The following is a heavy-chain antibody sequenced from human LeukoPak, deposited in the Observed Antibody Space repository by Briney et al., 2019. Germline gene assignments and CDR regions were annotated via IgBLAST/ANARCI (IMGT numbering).Heavy chain of an antibody. CDR1: GFTFSNYS. CDR3: ARDQGYYDSSGYYVPSNWFDP. Sequence: GGSLRLSCAVSGFTFSNYSMNWVRQAPGKGLEWVSSITRSSSYIYYADSVKGRFTISRDNAKNSLYLQMNTLRAEDTAVYYCARDQGYYDSSGYYVPSNWFDPWGQGTLVTVSS. V-gene: IGHV3-21*01. D-gene: IGHD3-22*01. J-gene: IGHJ5*02. CDR2: ITRSSSYI.